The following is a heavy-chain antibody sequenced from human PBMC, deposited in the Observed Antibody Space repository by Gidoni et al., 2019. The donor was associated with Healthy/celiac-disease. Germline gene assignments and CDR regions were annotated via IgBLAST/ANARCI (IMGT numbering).Heavy chain of an antibody. CDR2: IIPICGTA. J-gene: IGHJ4*02. CDR3: ASYLRGYCSGGSCYQD. D-gene: IGHD2-15*01. CDR1: CGTFISYA. Sequence: QVQLVQSGSEVKKPGSSLKVSCQASCGTFISYAISWVRQAPGQGLEWMGGIIPICGTANYEQKVKGRVKSNADEATSTAYMELSSLRSEDTAVYYCASYLRGYCSGGSCYQDWGQGTLGTVSS. V-gene: IGHV1-69*19.